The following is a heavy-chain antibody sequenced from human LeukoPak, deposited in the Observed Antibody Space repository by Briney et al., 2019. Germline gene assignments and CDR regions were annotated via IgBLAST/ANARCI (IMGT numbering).Heavy chain of an antibody. J-gene: IGHJ6*02. CDR2: IKQDGSEK. CDR3: ARDLVNYYYGMDV. Sequence: PGGSLRLSCAASGFTFSSYAMSLVRQAPGKGLEWVANIKQDGSEKYYVDSVKGRFTISRDNAKNSLYLQMNSLRAEDTAVYYCARDLVNYYYGMDVWGQGTTVTVSS. D-gene: IGHD2-8*02. V-gene: IGHV3-7*01. CDR1: GFTFSSYA.